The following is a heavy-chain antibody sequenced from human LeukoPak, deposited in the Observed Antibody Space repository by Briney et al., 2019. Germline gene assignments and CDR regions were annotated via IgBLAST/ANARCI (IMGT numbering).Heavy chain of an antibody. V-gene: IGHV4-61*02. J-gene: IGHJ4*02. D-gene: IGHD3-3*02. CDR2: IYTSGST. CDR3: AREAFNRFDY. Sequence: SSETLSLTCTVSGGSISSGSYYWSWIRQPAGKGLEWIGRIYTSGSTNYNPSLKSRVTISVDTSKNQFSLKLSSVTAADTAVYYCAREAFNRFDYWGQGTLVTVSS. CDR1: GGSISSGSYY.